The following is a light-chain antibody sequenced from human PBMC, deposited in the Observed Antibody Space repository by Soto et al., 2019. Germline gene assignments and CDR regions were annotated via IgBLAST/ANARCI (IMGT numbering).Light chain of an antibody. J-gene: IGKJ4*01. CDR1: QGISRK. V-gene: IGKV3-15*01. Sequence: EIVLTQSPGTLSLSPGERATLSCRASQGISRKVAWYQHKPGQAPRLLISGASTGATGIPARFSGSGSGTEFTLTISSLQSEDFAVYYCQQYYNWPLTFGGGTKVDIK. CDR2: GAS. CDR3: QQYYNWPLT.